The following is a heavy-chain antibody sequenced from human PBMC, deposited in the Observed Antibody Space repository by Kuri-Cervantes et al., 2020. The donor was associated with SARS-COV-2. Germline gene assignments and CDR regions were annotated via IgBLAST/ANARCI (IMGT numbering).Heavy chain of an antibody. CDR1: GFTFSSYS. CDR2: IQQDGSEK. D-gene: IGHD3-10*01. J-gene: IGHJ3*02. Sequence: GESLKISCAASGFTFSSYSVNWVRQAPGKGLEWVANIQQDGSEKYYVDSVKGRFTISRDNAKNSLYLQMNSLRAEDTAVYYCARDPGRGDAFDIWGQGTMVTVSS. V-gene: IGHV3-7*01. CDR3: ARDPGRGDAFDI.